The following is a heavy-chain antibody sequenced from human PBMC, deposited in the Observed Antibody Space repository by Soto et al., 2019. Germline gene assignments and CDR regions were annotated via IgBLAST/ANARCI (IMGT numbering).Heavy chain of an antibody. CDR3: ARARWYDAFNV. CDR1: GGSITSSDYY. J-gene: IGHJ3*01. V-gene: IGHV4-39*07. Sequence: GGSITSSDYYWGWIRKHPGKGLEWIGSVYHGGNTYYNPSLKSRVSISIDLSKNQFSLKLTSVTAADTAAYYCARARWYDAFNVWGQGTVVTVSS. D-gene: IGHD2-15*01. CDR2: VYHGGNT.